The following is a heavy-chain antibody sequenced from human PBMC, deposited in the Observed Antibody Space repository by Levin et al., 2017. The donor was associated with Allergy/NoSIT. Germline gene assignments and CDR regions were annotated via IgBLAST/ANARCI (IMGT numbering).Heavy chain of an antibody. Sequence: LSLTCAASGFTFSKYGVHWVRPAPGKGLEWVAVIWYDGSNKYYAGSVKGRFTISRDNSKNTWYLQMNSLRAEDTAVYYCARDGGSTSMAGDGLDIWGQGTLVTVSS. J-gene: IGHJ3*02. CDR1: GFTFSKYG. V-gene: IGHV3-33*01. CDR2: IWYDGSNK. CDR3: ARDGGSTSMAGDGLDI. D-gene: IGHD5-18*01.